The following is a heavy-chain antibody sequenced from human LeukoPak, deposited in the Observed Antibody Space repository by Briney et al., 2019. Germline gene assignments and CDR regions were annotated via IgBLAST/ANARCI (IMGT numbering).Heavy chain of an antibody. D-gene: IGHD2-2*01. CDR2: ISSSTGNT. CDR3: VRLPLGYCSSTSCLD. Sequence: ASVKVSCKASGYNFNTYGISWVRPAPGQGLEWMGWISSSTGNTKYAQKLQDRVTMATDTSTSTAYLYLRKLRSDDTAVYYCVRLPLGYCSSTSCLDWGQGTLVTVSS. CDR1: GYNFNTYG. J-gene: IGHJ4*02. V-gene: IGHV1-18*01.